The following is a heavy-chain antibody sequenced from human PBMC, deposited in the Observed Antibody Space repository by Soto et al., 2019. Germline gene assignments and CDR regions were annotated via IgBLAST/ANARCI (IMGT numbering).Heavy chain of an antibody. V-gene: IGHV3-48*02. D-gene: IGHD2-2*01. CDR1: GFSFSSYS. CDR3: ARDKADRYCISTSCFSPLDY. J-gene: IGHJ4*02. Sequence: GGSLRLSCAASGFSFSSYSLNWVRQAPGKGLEWVSYISGGSGTIHYAGSVKGRFTTSRDNAKNSLYLQMNSLRDEGTAVYYCARDKADRYCISTSCFSPLDYWGQGTLVTVSS. CDR2: ISGGSGTI.